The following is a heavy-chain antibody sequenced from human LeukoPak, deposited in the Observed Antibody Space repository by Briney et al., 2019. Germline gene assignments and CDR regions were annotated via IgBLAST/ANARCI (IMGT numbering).Heavy chain of an antibody. V-gene: IGHV4-34*01. D-gene: IGHD3-16*02. Sequence: PSETLSLTCAVYGGSFSGYYWSWIRQPPGKGLEWIGEINHSGSTNYNPSLKSRVTISVDTSKDQFSLKLSSVTAADTAVYYCARGSPGHHYIVSYYFDYWGQGTLVTVSS. CDR3: ARGSPGHHYIVSYYFDY. CDR1: GGSFSGYY. J-gene: IGHJ4*02. CDR2: INHSGST.